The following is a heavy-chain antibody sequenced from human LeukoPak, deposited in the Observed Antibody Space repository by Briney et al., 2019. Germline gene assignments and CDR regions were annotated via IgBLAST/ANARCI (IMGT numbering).Heavy chain of an antibody. V-gene: IGHV1-69*13. D-gene: IGHD5-24*01. CDR2: IIPIFGTA. CDR1: GGTFSSYA. CDR3: ARSGRDGYNEDMDY. Sequence: ASVKVSCKASGGTFSSYAISWVRQAPGQGLEWMGGIIPIFGTANYAQKFQGRVTITADESTSTAYMELSSLRSEDTAVYYCARSGRDGYNEDMDYWGQGTLVTVSS. J-gene: IGHJ4*02.